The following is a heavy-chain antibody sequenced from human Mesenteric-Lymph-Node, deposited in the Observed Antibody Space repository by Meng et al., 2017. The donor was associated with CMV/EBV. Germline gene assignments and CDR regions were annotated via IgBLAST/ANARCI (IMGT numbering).Heavy chain of an antibody. Sequence: FTFDDYGMSWVRQAPGKGLEWVSGINWNGGSTGYADSVKGRFTISRDNAKNSLYLQMNSLRAEDTALYYCARGQLYGGNFLSTGYFDLWGRGTLVTVSS. J-gene: IGHJ2*01. V-gene: IGHV3-20*03. CDR2: INWNGGST. CDR3: ARGQLYGGNFLSTGYFDL. CDR1: FTFDDYG. D-gene: IGHD4/OR15-4a*01.